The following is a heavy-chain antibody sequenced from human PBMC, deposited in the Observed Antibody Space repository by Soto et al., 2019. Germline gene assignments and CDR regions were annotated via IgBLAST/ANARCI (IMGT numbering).Heavy chain of an antibody. CDR1: RSSFSDYY. CDR2: INHSGNT. J-gene: IGHJ5*02. Sequence: PSETLSLTGAVYRSSFSDYYCSWILQPPGKXMGWIGEINHSGNTNYNPSLKSRVSISVDTSKNQFSLKLTSVTAAHTAVYYCARGGVSILAVVTDRGFGPWGQGTLVTVSS. CDR3: ARGGVSILAVVTDRGFGP. D-gene: IGHD3-3*01. V-gene: IGHV4-34*01.